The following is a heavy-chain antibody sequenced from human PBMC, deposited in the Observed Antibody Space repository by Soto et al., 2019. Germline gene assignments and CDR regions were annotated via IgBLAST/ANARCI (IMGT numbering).Heavy chain of an antibody. D-gene: IGHD6-19*01. V-gene: IGHV1-2*04. CDR1: GYTFTGYY. CDR3: ARAAIAVAGRTLGYYYGMDV. J-gene: IGHJ6*02. Sequence: ASVKVSCKASGYTFTGYYMHWVRQAPGQGLEWMGWINPNSGGTNYAQKFQGWVTMTRDTSISTAYMELSRLRSYDTAVYYFARAAIAVAGRTLGYYYGMDVWGQGTTVTVSS. CDR2: INPNSGGT.